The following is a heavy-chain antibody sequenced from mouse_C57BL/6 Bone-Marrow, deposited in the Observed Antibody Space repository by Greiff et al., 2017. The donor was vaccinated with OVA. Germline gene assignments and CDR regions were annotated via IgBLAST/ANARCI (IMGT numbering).Heavy chain of an antibody. V-gene: IGHV1-72*01. D-gene: IGHD1-1*01. Sequence: VQLQQPGAELVKPGASVTLSCKASGYTFTSYWMHWVKQRPGRGLEWIGRIDPNSGGTKYNEQFKSKATLTVDKPSSTAYMQLRSLTSEDSAVYYCARGGTTVRGTYGMGYWGQGTSVTVSS. CDR3: ARGGTTVRGTYGMGY. CDR1: GYTFTSYW. CDR2: IDPNSGGT. J-gene: IGHJ4*01.